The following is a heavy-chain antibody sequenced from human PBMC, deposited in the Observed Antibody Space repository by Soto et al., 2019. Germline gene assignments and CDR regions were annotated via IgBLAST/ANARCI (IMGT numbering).Heavy chain of an antibody. J-gene: IGHJ6*02. D-gene: IGHD3-3*01. CDR3: ARSAITLFGVVSIPPHYYSEMDV. CDR1: GGTFNRYA. Sequence: QVQLVQSGAEVKKHGSSVKVSCKASGGTFNRYAISWVRQAPGQGLEWMGGIIPIFGIGNDAQRFQGRVTITADESTGTAYMELSSLRSEDTGVYYCARSAITLFGVVSIPPHYYSEMDVWGQGTTVTVSS. CDR2: IIPIFGIG. V-gene: IGHV1-69*01.